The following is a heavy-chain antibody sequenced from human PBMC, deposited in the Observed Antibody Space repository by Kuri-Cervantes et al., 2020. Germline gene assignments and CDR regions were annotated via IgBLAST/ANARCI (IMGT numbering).Heavy chain of an antibody. V-gene: IGHV3-48*02. CDR2: ISSSSSTI. CDR3: AKDQFPGDDILTGYQEYGMDV. D-gene: IGHD3-9*01. J-gene: IGHJ6*02. Sequence: LSLTCAASGFTFSSYSMNWVRQAPGKGLEWVSYISSSSSTIYYADSVKGRFTISRDNAKNSLYLQMNSLRDEDTAVYYCAKDQFPGDDILTGYQEYGMDVWGQGTTVTVSS. CDR1: GFTFSSYS.